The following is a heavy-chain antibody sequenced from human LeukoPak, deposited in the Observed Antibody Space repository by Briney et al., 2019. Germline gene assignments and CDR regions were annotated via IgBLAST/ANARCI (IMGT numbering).Heavy chain of an antibody. V-gene: IGHV3-23*01. J-gene: IGHJ4*02. CDR2: ISGNGGST. D-gene: IGHD6-19*01. Sequence: GGSLRLSCAASGFTFSSSWMSWVRQAPGKGLEWVSAISGNGGSTYYADSVKGRFAISRDTSKNTLYLQMNSLRAEDTAVYYCAKDQYSSGWTADYWGQGTLVTVSS. CDR3: AKDQYSSGWTADY. CDR1: GFTFSSSW.